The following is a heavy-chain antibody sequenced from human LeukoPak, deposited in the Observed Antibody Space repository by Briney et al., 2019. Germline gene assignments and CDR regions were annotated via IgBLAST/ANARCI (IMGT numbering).Heavy chain of an antibody. CDR1: GFTFGAYS. V-gene: IGHV3-21*01. Sequence: IPGGSLRLSCAASGFTFGAYSMTWVRQAPGKGLEWVSSVSVTSTYIYYADSVKGRFTISRDNAKNSLYLQMNSLRAEDTAMYYCATDSGSSWYKGLDFWGQGTLVTVSS. CDR3: ATDSGSSWYKGLDF. J-gene: IGHJ4*02. D-gene: IGHD6-13*01. CDR2: VSVTSTYI.